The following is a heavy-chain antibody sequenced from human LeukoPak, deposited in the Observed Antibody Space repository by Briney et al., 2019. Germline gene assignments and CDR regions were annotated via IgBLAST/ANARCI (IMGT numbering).Heavy chain of an antibody. J-gene: IGHJ4*02. V-gene: IGHV3-30*03. CDR2: ISFDGTNE. Sequence: GGSLRLSCAASGFTFSGYGMHWVRQAPGKGLEWVAVISFDGTNEYYADSVKGRFTISRDNSKNTLYLQMNSLRAEDTAVYYCAREMGLNIVATFGYWGQGTLVTVSS. CDR3: AREMGLNIVATFGY. D-gene: IGHD5-12*01. CDR1: GFTFSGYG.